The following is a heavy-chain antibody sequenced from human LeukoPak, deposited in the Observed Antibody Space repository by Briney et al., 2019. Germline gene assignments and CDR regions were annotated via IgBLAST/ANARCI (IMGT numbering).Heavy chain of an antibody. J-gene: IGHJ4*02. Sequence: GESLKISCKGSGYIFTHYWIGWVRQMPGNGLESMGIIYPADSDTTYSPSFQGQVTISVDKSISTVYLQWSSLKASDTAMYYCARQSRDGSKTRGYYFDYWGQGTLVTVSS. V-gene: IGHV5-51*01. D-gene: IGHD3-10*01. CDR3: ARQSRDGSKTRGYYFDY. CDR2: IYPADSDT. CDR1: GYIFTHYW.